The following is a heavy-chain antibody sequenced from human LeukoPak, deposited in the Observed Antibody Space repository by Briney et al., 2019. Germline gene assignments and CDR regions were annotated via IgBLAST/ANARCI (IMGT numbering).Heavy chain of an antibody. Sequence: SGAALVKPIQTLTLTCTFIGLSLSTSGVGVGWIRQPPVKALEGLSTIYWHDETHYPPSLKTRLTITKDTSKNQVAITMPYIDPMDTATYYCTHRNGAIGLEYWGERNRVRVS. CDR2: IYWHDET. D-gene: IGHD2-21*01. V-gene: IGHV2-5*01. CDR3: THRNGAIGLEY. CDR1: GLSLSTSGVG. J-gene: IGHJ4*02.